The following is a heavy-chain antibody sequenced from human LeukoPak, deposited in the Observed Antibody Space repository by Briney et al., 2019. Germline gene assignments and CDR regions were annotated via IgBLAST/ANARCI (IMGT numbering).Heavy chain of an antibody. CDR1: GFDFSSYG. D-gene: IGHD4/OR15-4a*01. J-gene: IGHJ4*02. CDR2: VRYDGGNK. V-gene: IGHV3-30*02. CDR3: ARESCVGDYAGGPKY. Sequence: PGGSLRLSCAASGFDFSSYGMHWVRQAPGMGLEWVAFVRYDGGNKYYADSVKGRFTISKDNSKNTLYLQMNSLRHEDTAVYSCARESCVGDYAGGPKYWGLGTLVTVSS.